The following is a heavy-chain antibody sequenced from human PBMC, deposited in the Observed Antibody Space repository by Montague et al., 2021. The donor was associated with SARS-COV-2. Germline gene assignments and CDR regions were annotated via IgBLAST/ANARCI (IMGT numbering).Heavy chain of an antibody. J-gene: IGHJ6*02. Sequence: SETLSLTCAVYGGSFSGDYWCWIRTTSGNGWGCSGKMKQSGRTNYNPSLTSRVTISVDPSKKQFSLKLSSVTAADTAVYYCAMGRVRGVLFDYYYYGMDVWAPATTYTLSS. CDR2: MKQSGRT. CDR3: AMGRVRGVLFDYYYYGMDV. V-gene: IGHV4-34*01. D-gene: IGHD3-10*01. CDR1: GGSFSGDY.